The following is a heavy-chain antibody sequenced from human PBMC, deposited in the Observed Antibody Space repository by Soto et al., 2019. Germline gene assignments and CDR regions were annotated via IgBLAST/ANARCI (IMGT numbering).Heavy chain of an antibody. CDR2: FYYRGST. D-gene: IGHD3-16*01. J-gene: IGHJ4*02. CDR3: ARRYGGNFDY. V-gene: IGHV4-39*07. Sequence: PSETLSLTCTVSGGSISSGPYSWGWIRQPPGKGLEWIWSFYYRGSTNYNPSLKSRVTRSVDTSKYQFSLKLSSVTAADTAAYYCARRYGGNFDYWGQGTLVTVSS. CDR1: GGSISSGPYS.